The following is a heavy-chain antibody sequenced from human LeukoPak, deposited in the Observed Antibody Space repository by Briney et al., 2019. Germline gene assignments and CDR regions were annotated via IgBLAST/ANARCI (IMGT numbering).Heavy chain of an antibody. Sequence: ASVKVSCKASGYTFTGYYMHWVRQAPGQGLEWMGWINPNSGGTNYAQKFQGRVTMTRDTSISTAYMELSRLRSDDTAVYYCARVRDYSSSPPVIDYWGQGTLVTVSS. CDR2: INPNSGGT. CDR1: GYTFTGYY. CDR3: ARVRDYSSSPPVIDY. D-gene: IGHD6-6*01. J-gene: IGHJ4*02. V-gene: IGHV1-2*02.